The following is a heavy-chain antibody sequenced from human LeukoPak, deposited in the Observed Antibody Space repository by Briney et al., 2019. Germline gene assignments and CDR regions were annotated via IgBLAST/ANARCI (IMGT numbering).Heavy chain of an antibody. J-gene: IGHJ4*02. V-gene: IGHV5-51*01. CDR3: ARPVNYGSGSYYFGY. CDR1: GYSFTSYW. Sequence: GESLKISCKGSGYSFTSYWIGWVRQMPGKGLEWMGIIYPGDPDTRYSPSFQGQATISADKSISTAYLQWSSLKASDTAMYYCARPVNYGSGSYYFGYWGQGTLVTVSS. CDR2: IYPGDPDT. D-gene: IGHD3-10*01.